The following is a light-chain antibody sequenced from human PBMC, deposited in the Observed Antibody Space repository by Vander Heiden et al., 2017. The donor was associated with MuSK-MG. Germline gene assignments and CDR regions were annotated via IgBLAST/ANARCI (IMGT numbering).Light chain of an antibody. CDR1: QSVLYSSNNKNY. J-gene: IGKJ2*01. CDR2: WAS. Sequence: DIVMTQAPDSLAGSLGERATINCKSSQSVLYSSNNKNYLAWYQQKPGQPPKLLIYWASTRESGVPDRFSGRGSGTDFTLTISSLQAEDVAVYYCQQDDSTPYTFGQGTKVEIK. CDR3: QQDDSTPYT. V-gene: IGKV4-1*01.